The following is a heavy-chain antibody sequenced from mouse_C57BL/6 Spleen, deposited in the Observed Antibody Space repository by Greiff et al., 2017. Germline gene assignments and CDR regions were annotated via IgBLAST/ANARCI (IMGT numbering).Heavy chain of an antibody. J-gene: IGHJ2*01. CDR3: AIITAVVARYLDY. CDR2: IYPSDSET. V-gene: IGHV1-61*01. D-gene: IGHD1-1*01. Sequence: QVQLQQPGAELVRPGSSVKLSCKASGYTFTSYWMDWVKQRPGQGLEWIGNIYPSDSETHYNQKFKDKATLTVDKSSSTAYMQLSSLTSEDSAVYYCAIITAVVARYLDYGGQGTTLPVS. CDR1: GYTFTSYW.